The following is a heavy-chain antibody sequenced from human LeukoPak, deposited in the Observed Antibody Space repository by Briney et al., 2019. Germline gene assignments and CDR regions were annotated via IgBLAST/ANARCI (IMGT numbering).Heavy chain of an antibody. CDR3: ANEIPLRLGELSLTDAFDI. D-gene: IGHD3-16*02. J-gene: IGHJ3*02. Sequence: PGGSLRLSCAASGFTFSSYEMNWVRQAPGKGLEWVSAISGSGGSTYYADSVKGRFTISRDNAKNSLYLQMNSLRAEDTAVYYCANEIPLRLGELSLTDAFDIWGQGTMVTVSS. CDR2: ISGSGGST. V-gene: IGHV3-48*03. CDR1: GFTFSSYE.